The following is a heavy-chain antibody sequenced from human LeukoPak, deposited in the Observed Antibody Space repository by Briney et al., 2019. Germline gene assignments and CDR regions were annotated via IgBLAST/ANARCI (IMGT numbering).Heavy chain of an antibody. J-gene: IGHJ6*03. CDR2: IYVRETT. CDR1: GGYISNYY. Sequence: TSETLSLTCTVSGGYISNYYWTWIRQTPEKGLEWIGHIYVRETTNYNPSLKSRVAMSIDTSKNQFSLKLSSVTAADTAVYYCARHPYYYLYIDVWGEGTAVTVSS. CDR3: ARHPYYYLYIDV. V-gene: IGHV4-59*08.